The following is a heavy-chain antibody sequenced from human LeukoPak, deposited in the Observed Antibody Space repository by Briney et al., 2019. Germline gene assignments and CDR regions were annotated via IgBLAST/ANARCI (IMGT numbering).Heavy chain of an antibody. Sequence: SETLSLTCTVSGGSISSGSYYWSWIRQPPGKGLEWIGYIYYSGSINYNPSLKSRVTISVDTSKNQFSLKLSSVTAADTAVYYCARGAIAAASWDYYYMDVWGKGTTVTISS. CDR1: GGSISSGSYY. V-gene: IGHV4-61*01. J-gene: IGHJ6*03. CDR2: IYYSGSI. CDR3: ARGAIAAASWDYYYMDV. D-gene: IGHD6-13*01.